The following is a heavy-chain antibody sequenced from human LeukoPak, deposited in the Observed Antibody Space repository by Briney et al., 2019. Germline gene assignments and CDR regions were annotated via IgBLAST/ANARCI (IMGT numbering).Heavy chain of an antibody. J-gene: IGHJ4*02. CDR1: GFTFSDYY. CDR2: ISGSGDTI. D-gene: IGHD5-18*01. CDR3: ATDVGQLWSPDN. V-gene: IGHV3-11*01. Sequence: GGSLRLSCAASGFTFSDYYMSWIRQAPGKGLEWVSYISGSGDTIYYADSVKGRFTISRDNAKNSVYLHMNSLRADNTAVYYCATDVGQLWSPDNWGQGTLVTVSS.